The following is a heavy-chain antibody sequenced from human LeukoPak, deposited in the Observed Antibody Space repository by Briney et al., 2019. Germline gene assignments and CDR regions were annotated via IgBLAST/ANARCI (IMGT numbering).Heavy chain of an antibody. D-gene: IGHD3-9*01. V-gene: IGHV1-46*01. CDR1: GYTFTSYY. Sequence: ASVKVSCKASGYTFTSYYMHWVRQAPGQGLEWMGIINPSGGSTSYAQKFQGRVTMTRDMSTSTVYMELSSLRSEDTAVYYCARVGEARLYDILTGYFGKTVDNNWFDPWGQGTLVTVSS. CDR2: INPSGGST. CDR3: ARVGEARLYDILTGYFGKTVDNNWFDP. J-gene: IGHJ5*02.